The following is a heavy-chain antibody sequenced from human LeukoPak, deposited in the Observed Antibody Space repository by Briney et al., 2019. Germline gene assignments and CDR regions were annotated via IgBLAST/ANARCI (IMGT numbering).Heavy chain of an antibody. CDR2: INPSSSST. Sequence: ASVEVSCKASGYTFTSYYLHWVRQAPGQGLEWMGIINPSSSSTSYAQKFQGRVTMTRDTSISTAYMELSRLTSDDTAIYYCARGITGATSPIWGQGTMVTVSS. J-gene: IGHJ3*02. CDR1: GYTFTSYY. D-gene: IGHD1-1*01. CDR3: ARGITGATSPI. V-gene: IGHV1-46*01.